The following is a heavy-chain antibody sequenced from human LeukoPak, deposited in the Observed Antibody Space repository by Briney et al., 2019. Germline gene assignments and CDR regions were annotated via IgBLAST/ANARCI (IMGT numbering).Heavy chain of an antibody. D-gene: IGHD6-13*01. CDR1: GYTFTGYY. CDR2: INPNSGGT. Sequence: ASVKVSCKASGYTFTGYYMHWVRQAPGQGLEWMGWINPNSGGTNYAQKFQGRVTMTRDTSISTAYMELSSLRSEDTAVYYCARASIAAAGNHLFDYWGQGTLVTVSS. V-gene: IGHV1-2*02. CDR3: ARASIAAAGNHLFDY. J-gene: IGHJ4*02.